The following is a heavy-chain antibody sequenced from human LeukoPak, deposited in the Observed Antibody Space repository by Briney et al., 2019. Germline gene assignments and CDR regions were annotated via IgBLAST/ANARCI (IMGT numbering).Heavy chain of an antibody. V-gene: IGHV3-23*01. J-gene: IGHJ4*02. CDR2: TGSTGVST. CDR1: GFTFSSYA. D-gene: IGHD2-2*01. Sequence: GGSLRLSCAAAGFTFSSYAMNWVRQAPGKGLEWVSGTGSTGVSTFYADSVKGRFTVSRDNSKNTLSLQMNSLRAEDTAVYYCAKDPGVVPAHYFDYWGQGTLVTVSS. CDR3: AKDPGVVPAHYFDY.